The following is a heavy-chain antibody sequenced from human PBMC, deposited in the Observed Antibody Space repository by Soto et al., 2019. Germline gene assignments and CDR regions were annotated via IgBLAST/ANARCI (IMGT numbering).Heavy chain of an antibody. J-gene: IGHJ3*02. Sequence: QVQLVQSGAEVKKPGASVKVSCKASGYTFTSYGISWVRQAPGQGLEWMGWISAYNGNTNYAQKLQGRVTMTTDTTTSTAYMELRSLRSDDTAVYYCARSYRDIVVVPAAMGGDDAFDIWGQGTMVTGSS. CDR1: GYTFTSYG. CDR2: ISAYNGNT. CDR3: ARSYRDIVVVPAAMGGDDAFDI. V-gene: IGHV1-18*01. D-gene: IGHD2-2*01.